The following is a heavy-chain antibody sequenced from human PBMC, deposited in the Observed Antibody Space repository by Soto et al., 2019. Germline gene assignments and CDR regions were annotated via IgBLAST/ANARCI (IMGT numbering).Heavy chain of an antibody. J-gene: IGHJ4*02. V-gene: IGHV4-34*01. D-gene: IGHD6-6*01. Sequence: KTSETLSLTCSIYSGSFSGYYWSWIRQPPGKGLEWIGEISQSGNTNYSPSLKSRVSISIDTSKKQFSLNLASVSAADTAVYYCARAPKVSGSSQTRPDFWGQGTMVNVS. CDR2: ISQSGNT. CDR3: ARAPKVSGSSQTRPDF. CDR1: SGSFSGYY.